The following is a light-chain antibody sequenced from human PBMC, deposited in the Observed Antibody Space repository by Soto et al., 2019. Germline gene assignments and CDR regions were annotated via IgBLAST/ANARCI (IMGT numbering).Light chain of an antibody. CDR3: QQLNSYPPT. CDR1: QGISSY. Sequence: IQLTQSPSSLSASVGDRVTITCRASQGISSYLAWYQQKPGKAPKLLIYAASTLQSGFPSRFSGSGSGTDFTLTISSLQHEDFATYYCQQLNSYPPTFGGGTKVEIK. J-gene: IGKJ4*01. V-gene: IGKV1-9*01. CDR2: AAS.